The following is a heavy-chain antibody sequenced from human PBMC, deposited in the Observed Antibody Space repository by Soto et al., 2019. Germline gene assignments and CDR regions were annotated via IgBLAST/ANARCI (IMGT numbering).Heavy chain of an antibody. CDR3: AREEYGAFFDY. Sequence: GGSLRLSCAASGFTFSSYSMNWVRQAPGKGLEWVSYISSSSSTIYYADSVKGRFTISRDNAKNSLYLQMNSLRAEDTAVYYCAREEYGAFFDYWGQGTLVTVSS. CDR2: ISSSSSTI. J-gene: IGHJ4*02. D-gene: IGHD4-17*01. V-gene: IGHV3-48*01. CDR1: GFTFSSYS.